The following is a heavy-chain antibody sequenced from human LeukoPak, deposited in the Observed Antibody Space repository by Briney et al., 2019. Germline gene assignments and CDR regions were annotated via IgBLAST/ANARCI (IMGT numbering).Heavy chain of an antibody. Sequence: ASVKVSCKASGYTFTSYDINWVRQATGQGLEWMGWMNPNSGNTGYAQKFQGRVTMTRNTSISTAYMELSSLRSEDTAVYYCARGQDTAMVHDDYYYYGMDVWGQGTTVTVSS. D-gene: IGHD5-18*01. CDR2: MNPNSGNT. V-gene: IGHV1-8*01. CDR1: GYTFTSYD. CDR3: ARGQDTAMVHDDYYYYGMDV. J-gene: IGHJ6*02.